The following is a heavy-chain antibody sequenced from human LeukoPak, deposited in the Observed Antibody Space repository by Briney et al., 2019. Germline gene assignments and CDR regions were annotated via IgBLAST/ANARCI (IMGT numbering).Heavy chain of an antibody. Sequence: GASVKVSCKASGYTFTSYGISWVRQAPGQGLEWMGWISAYNGNTNYAQKLQGRVTMTTDTSTSTAYMELRSLRSDDTAVYYCATRPYSGSYYCAGAFDIWGQGTMVTVSS. J-gene: IGHJ3*02. CDR2: ISAYNGNT. CDR3: ATRPYSGSYYCAGAFDI. CDR1: GYTFTSYG. V-gene: IGHV1-18*01. D-gene: IGHD1-26*01.